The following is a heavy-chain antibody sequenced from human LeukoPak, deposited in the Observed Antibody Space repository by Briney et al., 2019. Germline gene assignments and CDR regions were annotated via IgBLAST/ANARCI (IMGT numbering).Heavy chain of an antibody. CDR2: TYYRSKWYN. J-gene: IGHJ4*02. D-gene: IGHD3-22*01. Sequence: SQTLSLTCAISGDSVSSNSAAWNWIRQSPSRGLEWLGRTYYRSKWYNDYAVSVKSRITINPDTSKNQFSLQLNSVTPEDTAVYYCARALASYDSSGYLFDYWGQGTLVTVSS. CDR3: ARALASYDSSGYLFDY. V-gene: IGHV6-1*01. CDR1: GDSVSSNSAA.